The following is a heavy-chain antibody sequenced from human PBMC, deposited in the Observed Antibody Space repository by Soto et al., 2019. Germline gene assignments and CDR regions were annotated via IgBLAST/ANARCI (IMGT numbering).Heavy chain of an antibody. CDR1: GGSISSGGYY. D-gene: IGHD6-19*01. CDR3: ARDFLVSSGWYRGGMDV. V-gene: IGHV4-31*03. Sequence: SETLSLTCTVSGGSISSGGYYWSWICQHPGKGLEWIGYIYYSGSTYYNPSLKSRVTISVDTSKNQFSLKLSSVTAADTAVYYCARDFLVSSGWYRGGMDVWGQGTTVTVSS. J-gene: IGHJ6*02. CDR2: IYYSGST.